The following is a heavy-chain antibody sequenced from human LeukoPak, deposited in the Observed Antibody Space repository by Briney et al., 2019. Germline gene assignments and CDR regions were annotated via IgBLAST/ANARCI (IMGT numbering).Heavy chain of an antibody. CDR3: ARVGIYGDYADY. CDR2: ISSSSSYI. CDR1: GFTFSSYS. J-gene: IGHJ4*02. Sequence: GGSLRLSCAASGFTFSSYSMNWVRQAPGKGLEWVSSISSSSSYIYYADSVKGRFTISRDNAKNSLYLQMNSLRAEDTAVYYCARVGIYGDYADYWGQGTLVTVSS. V-gene: IGHV3-21*01. D-gene: IGHD4-17*01.